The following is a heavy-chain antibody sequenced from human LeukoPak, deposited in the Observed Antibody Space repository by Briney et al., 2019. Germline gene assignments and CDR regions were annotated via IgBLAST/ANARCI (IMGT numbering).Heavy chain of an antibody. CDR3: ARGWYRNNYYGSGSYYLGPTGDRYYYGMDV. Sequence: GGSLRLSCAASGFTFSSYGVHWVRQAPGKGLEWVAVISYDGSNKYYADSVKGRFTISRDNSKNTLYLQMNSLRAEDTAVYYCARGWYRNNYYGSGSYYLGPTGDRYYYGMDVWGQGTTVTVSS. D-gene: IGHD3-10*01. CDR1: GFTFSSYG. CDR2: ISYDGSNK. J-gene: IGHJ6*02. V-gene: IGHV3-30*03.